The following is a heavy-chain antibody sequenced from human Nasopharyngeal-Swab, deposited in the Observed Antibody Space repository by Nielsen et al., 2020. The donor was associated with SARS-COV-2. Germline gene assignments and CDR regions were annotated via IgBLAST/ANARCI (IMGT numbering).Heavy chain of an antibody. V-gene: IGHV3-23*03. CDR3: AIRSGGSCY. J-gene: IGHJ4*02. D-gene: IGHD2-15*01. Sequence: GGSLRLSCAASGFTFSSYAMSWVRQAPGKGLEWVSVIYSGGSSTYYADSVKGRFTISRDNSKNTLYPQMNSLRAEDTAVYYCAIRSGGSCYWGQGTLVTVSS. CDR1: GFTFSSYA. CDR2: IYSGGSST.